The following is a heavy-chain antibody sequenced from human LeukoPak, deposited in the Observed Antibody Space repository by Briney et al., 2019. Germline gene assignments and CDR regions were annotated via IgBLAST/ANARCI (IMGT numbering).Heavy chain of an antibody. CDR3: ATEGSGAYYYVV. J-gene: IGHJ4*02. D-gene: IGHD3-10*02. CDR1: GYTLTELS. V-gene: IGHV1-24*01. CDR2: FDPEDGET. Sequence: GASVKVSCKVSGYTLTELSMHLVRQAPGKGLEWMGGFDPEDGETIYAQKFQGRVTMTEDTSTDTAYMELSSLRSEDTAVYYCATEGSGAYYYVVWGQGTLVTVSS.